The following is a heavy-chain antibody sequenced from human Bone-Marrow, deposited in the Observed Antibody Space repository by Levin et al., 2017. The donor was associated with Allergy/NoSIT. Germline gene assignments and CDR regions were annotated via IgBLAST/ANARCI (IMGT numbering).Heavy chain of an antibody. Sequence: ASVKVSCKSSGYAFTDSFIHWVRQAPGQGLEWMGRINPNSADTIYAQKFEGRVTMTTDTSISTAYMELSSLISDDTAVYCSRVPPSSPPDIWGQGTLVTVSS. D-gene: IGHD6-13*01. CDR3: RVPPSSPPDI. CDR2: INPNSADT. J-gene: IGHJ4*02. V-gene: IGHV1-2*06. CDR1: GYAFTDSF.